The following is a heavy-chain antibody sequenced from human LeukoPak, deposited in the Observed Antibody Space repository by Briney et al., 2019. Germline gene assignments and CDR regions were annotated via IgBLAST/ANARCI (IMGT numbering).Heavy chain of an antibody. CDR1: GYTFTNYD. D-gene: IGHD2-2*01. Sequence: ASVKVSCKASGYTFTNYDINWVRQATGQGLEWMGWMNPNSGTTGYAQKFLGRVTITRNTSISTTYMELSSLRSEDTAVYYCATGPIVVVPAATDTYYFDYWGQGTLVTVSS. CDR2: MNPNSGTT. J-gene: IGHJ4*02. CDR3: ATGPIVVVPAATDTYYFDY. V-gene: IGHV1-8*03.